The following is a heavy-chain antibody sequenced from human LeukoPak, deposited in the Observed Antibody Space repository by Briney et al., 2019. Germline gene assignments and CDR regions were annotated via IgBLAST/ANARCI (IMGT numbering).Heavy chain of an antibody. V-gene: IGHV1-8*01. CDR2: MNPNSGNT. CDR1: GYTFTSYD. CDR3: AVTLGYCSSTSCSLDP. D-gene: IGHD2-2*01. J-gene: IGHJ5*02. Sequence: ASVKVSCKASGYTFTSYDINWVRQATGQGLEWMGWMNPNSGNTGYAQKFQGTVTITRNTAISTAYMELSSLRSEDTAVYYCAVTLGYCSSTSCSLDPWGQGTLVTVSS.